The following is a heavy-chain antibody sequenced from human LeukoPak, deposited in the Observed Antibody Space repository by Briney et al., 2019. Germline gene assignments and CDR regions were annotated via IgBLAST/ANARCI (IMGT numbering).Heavy chain of an antibody. J-gene: IGHJ6*02. CDR1: GGSISSSSYY. D-gene: IGHD3-10*01. CDR2: IYYSGST. CDR3: ATRGNEWGSGSYYNDDDYYYGMDV. V-gene: IGHV4-61*05. Sequence: NPSETLSLTCTVSGGSISSSSYYWGWIRQPPGKGLEWIGYIYYSGSTNYNPSLKSRVTISVDTSKNQFSLKLSSVTAADTAVYYCATRGNEWGSGSYYNDDDYYYGMDVWGQGTTVTVSS.